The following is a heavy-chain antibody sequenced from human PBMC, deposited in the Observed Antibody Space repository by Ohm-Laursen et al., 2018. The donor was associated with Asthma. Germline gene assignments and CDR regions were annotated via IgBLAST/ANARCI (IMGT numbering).Heavy chain of an antibody. V-gene: IGHV1-18*01. J-gene: IGHJ4*02. CDR3: ARERGITIFGVVSNYFDY. D-gene: IGHD3-3*01. Sequence: SVKVSCKASGYTFTSYGISWVRQAPGQGLEWMGWTSAYNGNTNYAQKLQGRVTMTTDTSTSTAYMELRSLRSDDTAVYYCARERGITIFGVVSNYFDYWGQGTLVTVSS. CDR2: TSAYNGNT. CDR1: GYTFTSYG.